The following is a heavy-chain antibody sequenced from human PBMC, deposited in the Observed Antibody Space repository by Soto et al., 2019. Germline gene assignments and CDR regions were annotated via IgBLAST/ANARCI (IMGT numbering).Heavy chain of an antibody. CDR3: ARYYCSDGSCLVDP. D-gene: IGHD2-15*01. CDR1: GGSISSADYY. Sequence: SETLSLTCTVSGGSISSADYYWSWIRQPPGKGLEWIGYIYYSGSTYYNPSLKSRVTISVDTSKNQFSLKLSSVTAADTALYYCARYYCSDGSCLVDPWGQGTLVTVSS. J-gene: IGHJ5*02. V-gene: IGHV4-30-4*01. CDR2: IYYSGST.